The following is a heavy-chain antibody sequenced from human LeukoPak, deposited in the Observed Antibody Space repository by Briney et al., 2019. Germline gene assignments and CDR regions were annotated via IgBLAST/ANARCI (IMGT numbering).Heavy chain of an antibody. D-gene: IGHD2/OR15-2a*01. Sequence: GGSLRLSWVVSGFALGSYSMNWVRQAPGKGLEWLSYINDISTALYYADSVKGRFTISRDNAMNSLYLQMNDLRPEDTALYYCARDLPTTYAIDQWGQGTLVTVSS. CDR3: ARDLPTTYAIDQ. V-gene: IGHV3-48*01. J-gene: IGHJ4*02. CDR2: INDISTAL. CDR1: GFALGSYS.